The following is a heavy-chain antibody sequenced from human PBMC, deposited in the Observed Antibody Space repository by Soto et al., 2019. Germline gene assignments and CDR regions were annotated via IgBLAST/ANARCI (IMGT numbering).Heavy chain of an antibody. V-gene: IGHV3-66*01. Sequence: GGSLRLSCAVSGFTVSNNFMTWVRQAPGKGLDWVSLIYSDGSTFYADSVKGRFTISRDNSNNSLYLQMSSLRAEDTAVYYCASGFDDSWFPTVWGKGTTVTVPP. D-gene: IGHD6-13*01. CDR2: IYSDGST. J-gene: IGHJ6*04. CDR3: ASGFDDSWFPTV. CDR1: GFTVSNNF.